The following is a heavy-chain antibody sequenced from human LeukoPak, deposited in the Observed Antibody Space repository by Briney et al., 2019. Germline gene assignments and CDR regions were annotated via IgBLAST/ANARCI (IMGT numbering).Heavy chain of an antibody. Sequence: ASVKVSCKASGYTFTSYDINWVRQATGQGLEWMGWMNPNSGNTGYAQKFQGRVTMTRNTSISTAYMELSSLRSEDTAVYYYAREIAATDPHFDYWGQGTLVTVSS. D-gene: IGHD2-15*01. CDR2: MNPNSGNT. J-gene: IGHJ4*02. CDR3: AREIAATDPHFDY. V-gene: IGHV1-8*01. CDR1: GYTFTSYD.